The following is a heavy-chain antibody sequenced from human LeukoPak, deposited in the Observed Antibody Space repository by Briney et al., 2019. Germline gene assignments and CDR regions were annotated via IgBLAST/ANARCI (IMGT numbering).Heavy chain of an antibody. Sequence: GGSLRLSCAASGFTFSSYAMSWVRQAPGKGLEWVSAISGSGGSTYYADSVKGRFTISRDNSKNTLYLQMNSLRAEDTAVYYCASPSHYYDSSGYCFDYWGQGTLVTVSS. CDR2: ISGSGGST. CDR3: ASPSHYYDSSGYCFDY. V-gene: IGHV3-23*01. D-gene: IGHD3-22*01. J-gene: IGHJ4*02. CDR1: GFTFSSYA.